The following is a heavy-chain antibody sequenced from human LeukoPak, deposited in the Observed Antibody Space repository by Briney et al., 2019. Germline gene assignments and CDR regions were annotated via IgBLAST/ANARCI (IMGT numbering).Heavy chain of an antibody. D-gene: IGHD3-3*02. CDR2: ISGSGGST. Sequence: QTGGSLRLSCAASGFTFSSYAMSWVRQAPGKGLEWVSAISGSGGSTYYADSVKGRFTISRDNSKNTLYLQMNSLRAEDTAVYYCAKDLGDIFGAYYYYYMDVWGKGTTVTVSS. CDR1: GFTFSSYA. V-gene: IGHV3-23*01. CDR3: AKDLGDIFGAYYYYYMDV. J-gene: IGHJ6*03.